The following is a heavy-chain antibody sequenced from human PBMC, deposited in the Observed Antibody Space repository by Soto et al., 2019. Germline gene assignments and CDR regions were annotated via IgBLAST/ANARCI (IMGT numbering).Heavy chain of an antibody. CDR2: ISYDGSNK. V-gene: IGHV3-30-3*01. CDR3: ARAYYGDYLPFDY. CDR1: GFTFSSYA. Sequence: QVQLVESGGGVVQPGRSLRLSCAASGFTFSSYAMHWVRQAPGKGLEWVAVISYDGSNKYYADSVKGRFTISRDNSKNTLYLQMNSLRAEDTAVYYRARAYYGDYLPFDYWGQGTLVTVSS. J-gene: IGHJ4*02. D-gene: IGHD4-17*01.